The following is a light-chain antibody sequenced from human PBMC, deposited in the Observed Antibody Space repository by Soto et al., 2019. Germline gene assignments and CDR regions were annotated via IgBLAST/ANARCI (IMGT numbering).Light chain of an antibody. J-gene: IGLJ1*01. CDR3: TSYTGSSPNYV. Sequence: QSALTQPASVSGSPGQSITISCTGTSSDIGGYDYVSWYQQHPGKAPKLMIYEVSNRPSGVPNRFSGSKSGNTASLTISGLQAEDEADYYCTSYTGSSPNYVFGTGTKVTVL. CDR2: EVS. CDR1: SSDIGGYDY. V-gene: IGLV2-14*01.